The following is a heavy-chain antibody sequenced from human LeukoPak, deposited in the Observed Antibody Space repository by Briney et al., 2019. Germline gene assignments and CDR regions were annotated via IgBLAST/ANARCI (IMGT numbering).Heavy chain of an antibody. CDR1: GFTFGDYA. V-gene: IGHV3-7*01. D-gene: IGHD3-22*01. Sequence: GGSLRLSCTASGFTFGDYAMSWVRQAPGKGLEWVANIKQDGSEKYYVDSVKGRFTISRDNAKNSLYLQMNSLRAEDTAVYYCARDSYEGWFDPWGQGTLVTVSS. CDR2: IKQDGSEK. J-gene: IGHJ5*02. CDR3: ARDSYEGWFDP.